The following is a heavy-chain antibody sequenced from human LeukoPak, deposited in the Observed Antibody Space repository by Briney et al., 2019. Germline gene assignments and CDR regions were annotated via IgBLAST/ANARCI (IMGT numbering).Heavy chain of an antibody. Sequence: SETLSLTCTVSGGSISSYYWSWIRQPPGKGLEWIGYIYDSGSTNYSPSLKSRVTISVDTSKNQFSLNLNSVTPEDTAVYYCARGREYYDILTGYYPSYYFDYWGQGTLVTVSS. CDR1: GGSISSYY. J-gene: IGHJ4*02. CDR2: IYDSGST. D-gene: IGHD3-9*01. V-gene: IGHV4-59*12. CDR3: ARGREYYDILTGYYPSYYFDY.